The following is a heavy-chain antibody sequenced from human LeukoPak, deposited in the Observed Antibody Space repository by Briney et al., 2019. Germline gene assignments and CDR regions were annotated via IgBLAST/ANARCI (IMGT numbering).Heavy chain of an antibody. CDR3: ARDTDIVPGVAFDI. CDR2: INQDGRRK. V-gene: IGHV3-7*05. J-gene: IGHJ3*02. D-gene: IGHD2-15*01. Sequence: GGSLRLSCGASGFTFGRDWMSWVRQAPGKGLEWVANINQDGRRKYYVDSVEGRFTISRDNAKKSLFLQMNSLGVEDTAVYYCARDTDIVPGVAFDIWGQGTMVTVSS. CDR1: GFTFGRDW.